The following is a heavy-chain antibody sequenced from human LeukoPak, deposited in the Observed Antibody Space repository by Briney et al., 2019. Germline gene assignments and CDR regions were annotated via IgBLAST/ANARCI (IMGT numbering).Heavy chain of an antibody. Sequence: GGSLRLSCAASGFTFSSYWMHWVRQAPGKGLVWVSLISWDGGSTYYADSVKGRFTISRDNSKNSLYLQMNSLRTEDTALYYCAKDTQPYDSSGYFDYWGQGTLVTVSS. D-gene: IGHD3-22*01. CDR1: GFTFSSYW. CDR3: AKDTQPYDSSGYFDY. V-gene: IGHV3-43*01. J-gene: IGHJ4*02. CDR2: ISWDGGST.